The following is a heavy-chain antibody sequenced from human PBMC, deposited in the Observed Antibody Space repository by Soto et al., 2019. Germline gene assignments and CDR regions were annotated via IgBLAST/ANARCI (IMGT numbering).Heavy chain of an antibody. J-gene: IGHJ5*02. CDR1: GFTFSSSA. D-gene: IGHD6-19*01. Sequence: EVRLLESGGGLAQPGGSRRLSCAASGFTFSSSAMNWVRQAPGKGLEWVSSIRVGGGDTFYADSVRGRFTVSRDISRTTLYLQINSLRAEDTAIYYCAKCSVGTVLTSGWFNWFDPWGQGTLVTVSS. CDR2: IRVGGGDT. CDR3: AKCSVGTVLTSGWFNWFDP. V-gene: IGHV3-23*01.